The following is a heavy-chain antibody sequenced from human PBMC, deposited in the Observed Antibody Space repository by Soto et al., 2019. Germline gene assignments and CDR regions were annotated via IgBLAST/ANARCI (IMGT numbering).Heavy chain of an antibody. CDR2: MSGSSSTT. CDR3: AKNQERELPRVIDF. J-gene: IGHJ4*02. V-gene: IGHV3-23*01. D-gene: IGHD1-7*01. Sequence: GGSLRLSCATSGLTFSNYAMSWVRQAPGGGLEWVSSMSGSSSTTYYADSARGRFTISRDRSKNTLYLQMSSLRAEDTALYYCAKNQERELPRVIDFWGQGTLVTVSS. CDR1: GLTFSNYA.